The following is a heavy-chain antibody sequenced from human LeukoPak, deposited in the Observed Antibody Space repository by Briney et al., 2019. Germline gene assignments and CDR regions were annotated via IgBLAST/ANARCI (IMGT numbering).Heavy chain of an antibody. J-gene: IGHJ4*02. CDR2: IKGDGSEK. V-gene: IGHV3-7*01. Sequence: GGSLRLSCAASGFTFSSYAMSWVCQAPGEGLEWVASIKGDGSEKYYVDSVKGRFTISRDNAKNSLYLQMNSLRAEDMAVYFCARDRGWRSGGYYLYYFDFWGQGTLVTVSS. D-gene: IGHD3-22*01. CDR1: GFTFSSYA. CDR3: ARDRGWRSGGYYLYYFDF.